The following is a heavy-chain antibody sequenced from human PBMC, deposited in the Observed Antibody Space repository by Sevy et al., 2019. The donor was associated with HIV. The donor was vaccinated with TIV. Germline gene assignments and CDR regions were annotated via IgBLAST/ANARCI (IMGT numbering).Heavy chain of an antibody. D-gene: IGHD6-19*01. V-gene: IGHV3-23*01. J-gene: IGHJ4*02. Sequence: GGSLRLSCAASGFTFSSYVMSWVRQAPGKGLEWVSSISPSGASTYVADSVKGRFTISRDNSKNTLYLQMDSLRAEDTGVYYCAKRAGADSRQFYFAHWGQGALVTVSS. CDR2: ISPSGAST. CDR1: GFTFSSYV. CDR3: AKRAGADSRQFYFAH.